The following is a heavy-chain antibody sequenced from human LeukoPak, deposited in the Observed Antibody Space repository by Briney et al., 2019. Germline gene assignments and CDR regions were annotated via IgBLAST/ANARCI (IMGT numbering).Heavy chain of an antibody. D-gene: IGHD6-13*01. CDR2: INHSGST. Sequence: PSETLSLTCAVHGGSFSGYYWSWIRQPPGKGLEWIGEINHSGSTNYNPSLKSRVTISVDTSKNQFSLKLSSVTAADTAVYYCARLGIAAAATTRRYYYYYMDVWGKGTTVTISS. CDR3: ARLGIAAAATTRRYYYYYMDV. CDR1: GGSFSGYY. J-gene: IGHJ6*03. V-gene: IGHV4-34*01.